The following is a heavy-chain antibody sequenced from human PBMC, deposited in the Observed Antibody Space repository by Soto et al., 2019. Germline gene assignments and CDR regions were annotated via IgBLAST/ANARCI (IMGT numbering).Heavy chain of an antibody. CDR3: ARGGGYDPFDY. D-gene: IGHD5-12*01. CDR2: ISHLEST. J-gene: IGHJ4*02. CDR1: GASITYGGYS. V-gene: IGHV4-30-2*01. Sequence: QLQLHQSGSGLVKASQTLSLTCTLSGASITYGGYSWSWIRQPPGKDLEWLGYISHLESTFYNPSFQSRLTLSIDRSKNQFSLKLASMTAADPAVYYCARGGGYDPFDYWGPATLVTVAS.